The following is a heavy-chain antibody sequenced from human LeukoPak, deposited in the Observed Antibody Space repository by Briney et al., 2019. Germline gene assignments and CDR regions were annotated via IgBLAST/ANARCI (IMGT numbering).Heavy chain of an antibody. CDR2: IYPDDSDT. V-gene: IGHV5-51*01. CDR1: GYIFTTYW. D-gene: IGHD3-9*01. Sequence: GDSLKISCKTSGYIFTTYWSGWVRQLPGKGLEWMGIIYPDDSDTTYSPSFQGQGTISADKSISTAFLQWSSLKASDTAMYYCARRWGTYDISTGYYRDQDAFDLWGQGTMVTVSS. J-gene: IGHJ3*01. CDR3: ARRWGTYDISTGYYRDQDAFDL.